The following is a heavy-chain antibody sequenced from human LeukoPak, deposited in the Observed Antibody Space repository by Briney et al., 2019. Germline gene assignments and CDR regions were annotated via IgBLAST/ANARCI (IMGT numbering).Heavy chain of an antibody. V-gene: IGHV3-72*01. CDR3: ASASAGLIED. Sequence: GGSLRLSCAASGFSFSDHFMDWVRQAPGKGLEWVGRIRNKVNSYTTDFAASVKGRFTISRDDSKNSLYLQMNSLKTEDTAMYYCASASAGLIEDCGQGTLVTVSS. CDR2: IRNKVNSYTT. CDR1: GFSFSDHF. J-gene: IGHJ4*02.